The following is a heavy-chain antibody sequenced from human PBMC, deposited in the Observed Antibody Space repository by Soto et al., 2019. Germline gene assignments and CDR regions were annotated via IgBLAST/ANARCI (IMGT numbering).Heavy chain of an antibody. D-gene: IGHD5-12*01. CDR3: AREVVYSGYDRVHDAFDI. CDR1: GGSIRSYY. CDR2: IYTSGIT. Sequence: SETLSLTCTVSGGSIRSYYWRWIRQPAGKGLDGIVRIYTSGITNYNPSLKSRVTMSVDTSKNQFSLKLGSVTAADTAVYYCAREVVYSGYDRVHDAFDILGQGTMVTVSS. J-gene: IGHJ3*02. V-gene: IGHV4-4*07.